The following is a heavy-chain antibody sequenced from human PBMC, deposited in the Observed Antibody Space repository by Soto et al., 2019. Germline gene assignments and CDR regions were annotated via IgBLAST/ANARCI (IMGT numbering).Heavy chain of an antibody. D-gene: IGHD3-3*01. J-gene: IGHJ4*02. V-gene: IGHV3-23*01. CDR3: AKGPPDYDFWSGYYSYFDY. CDR1: GFTFSSYA. Sequence: VGSLSLSCAASGFTFSSYAMSWVRQAPGKGLEWVSAISGSGGSTYYADSVKGRFTISRDNSKNTLYLQMNSLRAEDTAVYYCAKGPPDYDFWSGYYSYFDYWGQGTLVTVS. CDR2: ISGSGGST.